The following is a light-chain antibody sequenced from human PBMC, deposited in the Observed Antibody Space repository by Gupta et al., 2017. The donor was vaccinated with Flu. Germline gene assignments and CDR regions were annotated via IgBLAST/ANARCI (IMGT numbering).Light chain of an antibody. CDR1: QSSLYW. CDR2: KIS. J-gene: IGKJ1*01. CDR3: QQYNSDLGVA. Sequence: DKVTISCRASQSSLYWLAWYQQKPGEAPKLLISKISSLESGVPSRFSGSGSGTEFTLTISSLQPADVATYYCQQYNSDLGVAFGQGTKVEIK. V-gene: IGKV1-5*03.